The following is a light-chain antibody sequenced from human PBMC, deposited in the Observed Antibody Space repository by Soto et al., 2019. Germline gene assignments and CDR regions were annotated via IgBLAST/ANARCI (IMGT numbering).Light chain of an antibody. J-gene: IGLJ1*01. CDR2: DDT. Sequence: SYELTQPPSVSVAPGQTARTTCGGNNLGSKSVHWYQQKSGQAPVLVVYDDTDRPSGIPERFSGSKSGSTATLTISGLRAEDEADYYCSSYTSSNTPFVFGTGTKLTVL. CDR3: SSYTSSNTPFV. CDR1: NLGSKS. V-gene: IGLV3-21*02.